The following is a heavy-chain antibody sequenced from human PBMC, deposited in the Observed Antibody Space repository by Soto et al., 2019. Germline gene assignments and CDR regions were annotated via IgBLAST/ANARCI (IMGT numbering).Heavy chain of an antibody. V-gene: IGHV4-34*01. CDR2: INHSGST. J-gene: IGHJ4*02. Sequence: QVQLQQWGAGLLKPSETLSLTCAVYGGSFSGYYWSWIRQPPGKGLEWIGEINHSGSTNYNPSLKSRVTISVDTSKNKFSLKLISVTAANTAVYYCARFTYGSGSYLDYWGQGTLVTVSS. CDR3: ARFTYGSGSYLDY. D-gene: IGHD3-10*01. CDR1: GGSFSGYY.